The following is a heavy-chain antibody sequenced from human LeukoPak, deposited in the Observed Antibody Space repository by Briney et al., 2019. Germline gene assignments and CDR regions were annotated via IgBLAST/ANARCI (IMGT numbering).Heavy chain of an antibody. CDR1: GFTFDDYA. D-gene: IGHD6-19*01. CDR3: ARAVADPYYYYYMDV. CDR2: ISWNSGSI. V-gene: IGHV3-9*01. J-gene: IGHJ6*03. Sequence: GRSLRLSCAASGFTFDDYAMHWVRQAPGKGLEWVSGISWNSGSIGYADSVKGRFTISRDNAKNSLYLQMNSLRAEDTAVYYCARAVADPYYYYYMDVWGKGTTVTVSS.